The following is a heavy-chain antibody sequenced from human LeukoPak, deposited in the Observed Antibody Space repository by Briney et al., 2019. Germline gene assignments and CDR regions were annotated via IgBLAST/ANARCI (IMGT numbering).Heavy chain of an antibody. Sequence: GGSLRLSCAASGFTVSSNYMSWVRQAPGKGLEWVSVTYSGGSTYYADSVKRRFTISRDNPKNTLYLQMNSMRAEDTAVYYCARVVVIKPNYYYYMDVWGKGTTVTVSS. D-gene: IGHD3-3*01. J-gene: IGHJ6*03. V-gene: IGHV3-53*01. CDR2: TYSGGST. CDR3: ARVVVIKPNYYYYMDV. CDR1: GFTVSSNY.